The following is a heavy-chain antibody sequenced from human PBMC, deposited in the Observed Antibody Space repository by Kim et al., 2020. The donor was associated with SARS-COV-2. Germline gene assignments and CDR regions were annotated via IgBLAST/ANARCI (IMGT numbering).Heavy chain of an antibody. V-gene: IGHV4-4*07. Sequence: SETLSLTCTVSGGSISSFYWSWIRQPAGKGLEWIGRIYTSGSTNYNPSLKSRVTMSVDTSKNQFSLKLSSVTAADTAVYYCARDYPTSGSGLWRLPPTVRYWLDPWGQGTLVTVSS. CDR3: ARDYPTSGSGLWRLPPTVRYWLDP. CDR2: IYTSGST. J-gene: IGHJ5*02. D-gene: IGHD3-10*01. CDR1: GGSISSFY.